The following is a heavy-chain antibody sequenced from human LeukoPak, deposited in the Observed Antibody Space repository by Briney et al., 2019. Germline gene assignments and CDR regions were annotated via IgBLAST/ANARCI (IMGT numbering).Heavy chain of an antibody. Sequence: GGSLRLSCVGSGFIFGSYGMHWVRQAPGKGLEWVAHIRHDGRNEDYADSVRGRFTISRDNSKDTLYLEMNSLRAEDTAMYYCAKHEDVWGKGTTVTVSS. J-gene: IGHJ6*04. CDR2: IRHDGRNE. V-gene: IGHV3-30*02. CDR1: GFIFGSYG. CDR3: AKHEDV.